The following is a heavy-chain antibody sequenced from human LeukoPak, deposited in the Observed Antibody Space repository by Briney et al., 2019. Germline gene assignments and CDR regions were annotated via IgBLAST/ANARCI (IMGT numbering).Heavy chain of an antibody. CDR3: RFCYGNSTAKVFDY. V-gene: IGHV1-2*02. J-gene: IGHJ4*02. CDR2: LNPFSGAT. D-gene: IGHD6-13*01. CDR1: RYTFPGYY. Sequence: ASVKVSCTASRYTFPGYYLNWVRQAPGQRLEWMGWLNPFSGATYYAQLFRDRVTMTRDTSLSTAYLEVSRLRSDDTAVYHCRFCYGNSTAKVFDYWGQGTLVTVSS.